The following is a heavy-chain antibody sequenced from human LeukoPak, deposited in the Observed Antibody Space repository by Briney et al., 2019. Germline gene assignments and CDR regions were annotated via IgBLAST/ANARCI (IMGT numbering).Heavy chain of an antibody. V-gene: IGHV3-30*03. D-gene: IGHD3-10*01. CDR2: ISYDGSNK. CDR1: GFTFSSYG. J-gene: IGHJ4*02. CDR3: ARDLGSGTPHWFWDY. Sequence: GRSLRLSCAASGFTFSSYGMHWVRQAPGKGLEWVAVISYDGSNKYYADSVKGRFTIPRDNSKNTLYLQMNSLRAEDTAVYYCARDLGSGTPHWFWDYWGQGTLVTVSS.